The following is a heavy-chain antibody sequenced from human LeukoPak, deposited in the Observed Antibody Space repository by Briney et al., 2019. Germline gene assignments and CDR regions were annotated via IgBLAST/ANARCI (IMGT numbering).Heavy chain of an antibody. D-gene: IGHD1-14*01. V-gene: IGHV3-74*01. J-gene: IGHJ2*01. CDR3: ARANPADFNL. CDR2: IRYDGIVT. Sequence: GGSLRLSCVASEFTFSNYCIHWVRQPPGKGLVWVSRIRYDGIVTNYADSVEGRFTISRDNAKNTVHLQMNGLRDDDTAVYYCARANPADFNLWGRGTLVTVSS. CDR1: EFTFSNYC.